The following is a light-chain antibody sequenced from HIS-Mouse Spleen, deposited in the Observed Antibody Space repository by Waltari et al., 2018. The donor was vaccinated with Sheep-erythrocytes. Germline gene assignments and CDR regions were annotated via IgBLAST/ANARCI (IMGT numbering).Light chain of an antibody. J-gene: IGKJ2*01. V-gene: IGKV1-9*01. CDR2: AAS. CDR3: QQLNSYPHT. Sequence: DIQLTQSPSFLSASVGDRVPITCRASQGISSYVAWYQQKPRKAPKLLIYAASTLQSGVPSRFSGSGSGTEFTLTISSLQPEDFATYYCQQLNSYPHTFGQGTKLEIK. CDR1: QGISSY.